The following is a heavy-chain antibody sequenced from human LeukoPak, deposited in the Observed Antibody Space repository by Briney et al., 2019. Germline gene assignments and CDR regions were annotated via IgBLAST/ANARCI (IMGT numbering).Heavy chain of an antibody. V-gene: IGHV4-59*01. Sequence: SETLSLTCAVYGGSFSGYYWSWIRQPPGKGLEWIGYIYYSGSTNYNPSLKSRVTISVDTSKNQFSLKLSSVTAADTAVYYCARDLDLGGWFDPWGQGTLVTVSS. CDR3: ARDLDLGGWFDP. CDR1: GGSFSGYY. J-gene: IGHJ5*02. D-gene: IGHD1-26*01. CDR2: IYYSGST.